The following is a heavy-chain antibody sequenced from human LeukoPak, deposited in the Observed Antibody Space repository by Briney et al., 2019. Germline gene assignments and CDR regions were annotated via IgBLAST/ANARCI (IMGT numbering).Heavy chain of an antibody. CDR2: IKQDGSEK. D-gene: IGHD6-19*01. V-gene: IGHV3-7*01. CDR3: ARASSGWYTDSNFDY. Sequence: PGGSLRLSCAASGFTFSSYWMSWVRQAPGKGLEWVANIKQDGSEKYYVDSVKGRFTISRDNAKNSLYLQMNSLRAEDTAVYYCARASSGWYTDSNFDYWGQGTLVTVSS. CDR1: GFTFSSYW. J-gene: IGHJ4*02.